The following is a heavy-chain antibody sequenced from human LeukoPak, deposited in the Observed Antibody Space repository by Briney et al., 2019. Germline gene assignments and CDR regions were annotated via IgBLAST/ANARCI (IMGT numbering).Heavy chain of an antibody. CDR3: ARRGFVVRSLLLVGFHKEAYYFDY. V-gene: IGHV3-23*01. Sequence: GGSLGLSCAVSGITLSNYGMSWVRQAPGKGPEWVAGLSGSAGGTNYADPVKGRFTISRDNAKNPLYLQMSSLRAEDTAVYFFARRGFVVRSLLLVGFHKEAYYFDYWGQGTLVTVSS. CDR2: LSGSAGGT. CDR1: GITLSNYG. J-gene: IGHJ4*02. D-gene: IGHD3-10*01.